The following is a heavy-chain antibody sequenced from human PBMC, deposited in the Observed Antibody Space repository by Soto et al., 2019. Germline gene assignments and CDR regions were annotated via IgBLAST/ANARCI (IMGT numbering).Heavy chain of an antibody. CDR3: AREIRAARGSDVFGV. CDR1: GVSVSDDDYH. Sequence: QVQLQESGPGLVTPSQTLSLLCTVTGVSVSDDDYHWGWVRQPPGKGLEWIGCIYHSGPTYYNSCLKSCLTITVDTSKNQCSLKLTSVTVANTALCFCAREIRAARGSDVFGVWGQGKMVTVSS. D-gene: IGHD6-13*01. CDR2: IYHSGPT. J-gene: IGHJ3*01. V-gene: IGHV4-30-4*01.